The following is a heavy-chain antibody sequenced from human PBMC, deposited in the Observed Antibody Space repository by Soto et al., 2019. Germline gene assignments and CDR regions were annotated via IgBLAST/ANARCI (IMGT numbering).Heavy chain of an antibody. V-gene: IGHV1-69*13. CDR1: GYSFTGYY. D-gene: IGHD6-6*01. J-gene: IGHJ4*02. Sequence: ASVKVSCKTSGYSFTGYYLHWVRQAPGQGLEWMGGIIPIFGTANYAQKFQGRVTITADESTSTAYMELSSLRSEDTAVYYCARATSSIAPYYFDYWGQGTLVTVSS. CDR2: IIPIFGTA. CDR3: ARATSSIAPYYFDY.